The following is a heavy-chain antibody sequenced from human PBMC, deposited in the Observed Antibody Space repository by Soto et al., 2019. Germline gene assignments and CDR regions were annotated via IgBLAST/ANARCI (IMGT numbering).Heavy chain of an antibody. V-gene: IGHV4-61*01. CDR1: GGSVNSDNFY. J-gene: IGHJ4*02. CDR2: IYYTGST. CDR3: AIIGFDC. Sequence: SETLSLTCTVSGGSVNSDNFYWSWIRQPPGRGLEWIGYIYYTGSTNYNPSLKSRVTISVDTSKNQFSLKLTSVTAADTAVYYCAIIGFDCWGQGTLVTVSS.